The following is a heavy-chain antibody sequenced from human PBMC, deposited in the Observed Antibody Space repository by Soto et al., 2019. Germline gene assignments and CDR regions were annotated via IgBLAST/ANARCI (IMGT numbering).Heavy chain of an antibody. D-gene: IGHD5-12*01. V-gene: IGHV5-51*01. CDR2: IYPGDSDT. J-gene: IGHJ3*02. Sequence: GESLKISCKGSGYSFTSYWIGWVRQMPGQGLEWMGIIYPGDSDTRYSPSFQGQVTISADKSISTAYLQWSSLKASATALYYCARLVGREGYNFAFDIWGQGTMVTVSS. CDR3: ARLVGREGYNFAFDI. CDR1: GYSFTSYW.